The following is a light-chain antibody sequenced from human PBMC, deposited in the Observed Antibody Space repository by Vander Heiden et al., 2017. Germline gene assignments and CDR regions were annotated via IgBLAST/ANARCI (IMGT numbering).Light chain of an antibody. V-gene: IGLV2-23*02. CDR1: SSDIGRFTL. Sequence: SALTQPASVSGSPAQSITISCTATSSDIGRFTLVSWYRQSPGKAPKLIISEVTERPSGVSSRFSGSKSGYTASLTISGLQPEDEADYYCCSYAGTGTYIVFGGGTKLTVL. CDR3: CSYAGTGTYIV. J-gene: IGLJ2*01. CDR2: EVT.